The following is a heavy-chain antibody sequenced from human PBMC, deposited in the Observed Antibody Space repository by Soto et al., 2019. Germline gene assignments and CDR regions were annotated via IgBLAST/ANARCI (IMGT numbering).Heavy chain of an antibody. J-gene: IGHJ6*03. V-gene: IGHV3-73*01. CDR3: TRSFIPVYDFWSGDYYYYYYYMDV. Sequence: GGSLRLSCAASGFTFSGSAMHWVRQASGKGLEWVGRIRSKANSYATAYAASVKGRFTISRDDSKNTAYLQMNSLKTEDTAVYYCTRSFIPVYDFWSGDYYYYYYYMDVWGKGTTVTVSS. CDR1: GFTFSGSA. D-gene: IGHD3-3*01. CDR2: IRSKANSYAT.